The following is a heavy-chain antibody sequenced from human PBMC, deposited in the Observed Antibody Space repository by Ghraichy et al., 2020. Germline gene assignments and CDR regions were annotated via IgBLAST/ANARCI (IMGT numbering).Heavy chain of an antibody. J-gene: IGHJ4*02. Sequence: ESLNISCTVSGASISSYYWDWIRQPPGKGLEWIGYIYFSGSTNSNPSLKSRVTISVDTSKNQFSLKLNSVTAADTAVYYCVRSYSYAYDYWGQGTLVTVSS. CDR1: GASISSYY. CDR2: IYFSGST. V-gene: IGHV4-59*01. D-gene: IGHD5-18*01. CDR3: VRSYSYAYDY.